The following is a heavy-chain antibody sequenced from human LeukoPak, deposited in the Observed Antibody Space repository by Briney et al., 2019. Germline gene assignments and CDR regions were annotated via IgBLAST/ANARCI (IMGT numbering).Heavy chain of an antibody. CDR2: ISYDGSNK. CDR3: ATNPTYYDFWSRTTLDY. D-gene: IGHD3-3*01. CDR1: GFAFSSYA. V-gene: IGHV3-30*04. Sequence: GGSLRLSCVASGFAFSSYAMHWVLQAPGKGLEWVAVISYDGSNKYYADSVKGRFTISRDNSKNTLYLQMNSLRAEDTAVYYCATNPTYYDFWSRTTLDYWGQGTLVTVSS. J-gene: IGHJ4*02.